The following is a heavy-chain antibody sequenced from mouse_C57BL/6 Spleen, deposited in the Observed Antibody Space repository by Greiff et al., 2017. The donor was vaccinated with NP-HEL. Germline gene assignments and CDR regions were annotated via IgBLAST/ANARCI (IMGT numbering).Heavy chain of an antibody. CDR2: IDPEDGDT. Sequence: EVKLQESGAELVRPGASVKLSCTASGFNIKDYYMHWVKQRPEQGLAWIGRIDPEDGDTEYAPKFQGKATMTADTSSNTAYLQLSSLTSEDTAVYYCTFYYDLAWFAYWGQGTLVTVSA. CDR1: GFNIKDYY. CDR3: TFYYDLAWFAY. V-gene: IGHV14-1*01. D-gene: IGHD1-1*02. J-gene: IGHJ3*01.